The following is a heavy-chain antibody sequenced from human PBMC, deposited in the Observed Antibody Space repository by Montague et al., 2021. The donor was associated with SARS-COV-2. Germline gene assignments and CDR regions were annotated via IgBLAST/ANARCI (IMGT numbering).Heavy chain of an antibody. CDR1: GGSISSSSYD. V-gene: IGHV4-39*01. D-gene: IGHD1-26*01. CDR3: ARLWDTVYYYYGMDV. Sequence: SETLSLTCAVSGGSISSSSYDWGWIRQPPGKGLEWIGSIHYSGSTYYNPSLKSRVSISVDTSKNQFSLKLSSVTAADTAVYSCARLWDTVYYYYGMDVWGQGTTVTVSS. CDR2: IHYSGST. J-gene: IGHJ6*02.